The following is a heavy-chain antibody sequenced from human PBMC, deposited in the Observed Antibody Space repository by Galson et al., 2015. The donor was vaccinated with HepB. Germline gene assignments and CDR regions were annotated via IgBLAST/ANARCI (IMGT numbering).Heavy chain of an antibody. CDR1: GFTFTSHT. V-gene: IGHV3-30-3*01. J-gene: IGHJ6*03. CDR2: ISLDGSNK. Sequence: SLRLSCAASGFTFTSHTMHWVRQPPGKGLEWVAVISLDGSNKYYADCVKGRFTISRDNSKNTLYLQMNSLRAEDTAVYYCARDEDCSSTSCYHGYYYMDVWGKGTTVTVSS. CDR3: ARDEDCSSTSCYHGYYYMDV. D-gene: IGHD2-2*01.